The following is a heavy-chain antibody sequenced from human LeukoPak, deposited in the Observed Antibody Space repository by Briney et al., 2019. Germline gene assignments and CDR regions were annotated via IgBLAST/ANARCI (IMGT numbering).Heavy chain of an antibody. CDR3: ARGPNMVRGVNGYYFDY. D-gene: IGHD3-10*01. CDR2: ISAYNGNT. J-gene: IGHJ4*02. Sequence: ASVKVSCKASGYTFTSYGISWVRQAPGQGLEWMGWISAYNGNTNYAQKLQGRVTMTTDTSTSTAYMELSSLRSEDTAVYYCARGPNMVRGVNGYYFDYWGQGTLVTVSS. CDR1: GYTFTSYG. V-gene: IGHV1-18*01.